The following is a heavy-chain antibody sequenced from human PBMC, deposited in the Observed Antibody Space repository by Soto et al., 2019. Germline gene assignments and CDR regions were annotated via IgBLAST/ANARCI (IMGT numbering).Heavy chain of an antibody. D-gene: IGHD5-18*01. J-gene: IGHJ4*02. Sequence: PGGSLRLSCAASGFAFSSYSMNWVRQAPGKGLEWVSYISSSSSTIYYADSVKGRFTISRDNAKNSLYLQMNSLRDEDTAVYYCARGTGEYSYGRSLDYWGQGTLVTVSS. CDR1: GFAFSSYS. V-gene: IGHV3-48*02. CDR3: ARGTGEYSYGRSLDY. CDR2: ISSSSSTI.